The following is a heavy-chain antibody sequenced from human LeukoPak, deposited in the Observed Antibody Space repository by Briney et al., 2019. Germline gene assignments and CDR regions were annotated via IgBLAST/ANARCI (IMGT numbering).Heavy chain of an antibody. CDR3: ARDRYSSSWYYFDY. J-gene: IGHJ4*02. Sequence: ASVKVSCKASGYTFTSYDINWVRQATGQGLEWMGWMNPNSGNTGYAQKFQGRVTITRNTSISTAYMELSSLRSEDTAVYYCARDRYSSSWYYFDYWGQGTLVTVSS. CDR1: GYTFTSYD. D-gene: IGHD6-13*01. CDR2: MNPNSGNT. V-gene: IGHV1-8*03.